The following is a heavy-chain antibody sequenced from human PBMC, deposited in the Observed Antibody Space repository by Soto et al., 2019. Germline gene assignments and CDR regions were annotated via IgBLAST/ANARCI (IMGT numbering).Heavy chain of an antibody. J-gene: IGHJ5*02. CDR1: GGSISSSSYY. Sequence: SETLSLTCAVYGGSISSSSYYWGWIRQPPGKGLEWIGSIYYSGSTYYNPSLKSRVTISVDTSKNQFSLKLSSVTAADTAVYYCARRARERERRITNWFDPWGQGTLVTVSS. V-gene: IGHV4-39*01. CDR2: IYYSGST. D-gene: IGHD1-1*01. CDR3: ARRARERERRITNWFDP.